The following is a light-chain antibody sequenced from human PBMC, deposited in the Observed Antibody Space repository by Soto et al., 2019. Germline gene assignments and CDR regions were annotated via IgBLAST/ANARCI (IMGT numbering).Light chain of an antibody. CDR3: SSYTSSSAAV. V-gene: IGLV2-14*01. Sequence: QSALTQPASVSGSPGQSITISCTGTSSDVGAYNYVSWYQQHPGKAPKLMIYDVSNRPSGVSNRFSGSKSGNTASLTISGLEAEDAADYCCSSYTSSSAAVFGGGTQLTVL. J-gene: IGLJ7*01. CDR2: DVS. CDR1: SSDVGAYNY.